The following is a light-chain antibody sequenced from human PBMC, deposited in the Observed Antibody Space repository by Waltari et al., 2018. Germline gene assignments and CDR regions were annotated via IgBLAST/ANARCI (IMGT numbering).Light chain of an antibody. J-gene: IGLJ3*02. CDR2: GNN. V-gene: IGLV1-47*01. CDR3: ATWDDSLGGLWV. Sequence: QSVLTQPPSASGTPGQRVTISCSGSSSNIGSNSVHWYPQLPGTAPKLLIYGNNPRPSGVPDRFSGSKSGTSASLAISGLRSDDEADYYCATWDDSLGGLWVFGGGTKLTVL. CDR1: SSNIGSNS.